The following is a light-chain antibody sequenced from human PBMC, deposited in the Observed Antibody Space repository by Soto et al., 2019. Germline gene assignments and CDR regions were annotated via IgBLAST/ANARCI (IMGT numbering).Light chain of an antibody. CDR2: KAS. Sequence: ILMTQSPSTLSASVGDRVTITCRASQSVTRFLAWYQQKPGKAPKLLIYKASTLKSGVPSRFSGSGSGTEFTLTVSSLQPDDFATYYCQHYNSYSEAFGQGTKVDIK. J-gene: IGKJ1*01. V-gene: IGKV1-5*03. CDR3: QHYNSYSEA. CDR1: QSVTRF.